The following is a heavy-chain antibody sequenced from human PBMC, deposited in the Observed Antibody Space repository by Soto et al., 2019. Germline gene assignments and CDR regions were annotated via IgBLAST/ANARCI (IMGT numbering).Heavy chain of an antibody. CDR3: TSGESASGTYYDAYHF. Sequence: EVQLVESGGGLVKPGGSLRLSCEASGIVFTNAWMNWVRQPPGKGLEWVGRIKSYNQDGTTEYAALVKGRFTISRDDSQNTVSLEMDSLKPGDTAVYYCTSGESASGTYYDAYHFWGQGTMVTVSS. J-gene: IGHJ3*01. V-gene: IGHV3-15*05. CDR2: IKSYNQDGTT. CDR1: GIVFTNAW. D-gene: IGHD3-10*01.